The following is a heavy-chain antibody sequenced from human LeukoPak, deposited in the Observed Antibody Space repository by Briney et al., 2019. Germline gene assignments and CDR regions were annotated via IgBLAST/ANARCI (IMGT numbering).Heavy chain of an antibody. V-gene: IGHV1-69*06. J-gene: IGHJ5*02. CDR2: IIPIFGTA. Sequence: ASVKVSCKASRGTFSNYAISWVRQAPGQGLEWMGGIIPIFGTANYAQKFQGRVTITADKSTSTAYMELSSLRSEDTAVYYCARMSSAAAGWFDPWGQGTLVTVSS. CDR1: RGTFSNYA. D-gene: IGHD6-13*01. CDR3: ARMSSAAAGWFDP.